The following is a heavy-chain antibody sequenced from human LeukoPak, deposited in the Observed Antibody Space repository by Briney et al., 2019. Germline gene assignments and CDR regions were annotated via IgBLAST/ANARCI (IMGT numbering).Heavy chain of an antibody. D-gene: IGHD1-26*01. Sequence: GGSLRLSCAASGFTFSSYSMNWVRQAPGKGLEWVSSISSSSSYIYYADSVKGRFTISRDNAKNSLYLQMNSLRAEDTAVYYCARDRWEIPLSRRTFDYWGQGTLVTVSS. CDR2: ISSSSSYI. J-gene: IGHJ4*02. V-gene: IGHV3-21*01. CDR1: GFTFSSYS. CDR3: ARDRWEIPLSRRTFDY.